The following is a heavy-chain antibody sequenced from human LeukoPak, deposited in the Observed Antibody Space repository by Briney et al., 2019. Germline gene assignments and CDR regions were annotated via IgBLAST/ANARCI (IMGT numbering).Heavy chain of an antibody. Sequence: GGSLRLSGAASDFTFSSYSMNWVRQAPGKGLEWVSSISSSSSYIYYADSVKGRFTISRDNAKNSLYLQMNSLRAEDTAVYYCARKKEYDSSGFPGYYYGMDVWGQGTTVTVSS. V-gene: IGHV3-21*01. J-gene: IGHJ6*02. D-gene: IGHD3-22*01. CDR1: DFTFSSYS. CDR2: ISSSSSYI. CDR3: ARKKEYDSSGFPGYYYGMDV.